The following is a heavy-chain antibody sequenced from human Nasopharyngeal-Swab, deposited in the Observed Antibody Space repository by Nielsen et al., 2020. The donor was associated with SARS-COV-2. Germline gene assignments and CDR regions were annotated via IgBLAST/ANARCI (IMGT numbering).Heavy chain of an antibody. CDR3: AREYMSYCSSTGCYGGNYYYYYMDV. J-gene: IGHJ6*03. V-gene: IGHV1-69*13. CDR2: IIPIFGTA. CDR1: GGTFSSYA. D-gene: IGHD2-2*01. Sequence: SVKVSCKASGGTFSSYAISWVRQAPGQGLEWMGGIIPIFGTANYAQKFQGRVTITADESTSTAYMELSSLRSEDTAVYYCAREYMSYCSSTGCYGGNYYYYYMDVWGKGTTVTVSS.